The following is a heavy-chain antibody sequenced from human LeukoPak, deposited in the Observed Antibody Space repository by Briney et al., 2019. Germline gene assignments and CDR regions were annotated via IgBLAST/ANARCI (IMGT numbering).Heavy chain of an antibody. CDR1: GFTFSNDW. CDR2: IKSKIDGGAR. V-gene: IGHV3-15*07. CDR3: TTGGNVLVSDTRAFDI. Sequence: AGGSLRLSCAASGFTFSNDWMNWVGQAPGKGLEWVGRIKSKIDGGARDYAEFVKGKFTISKDDAKETLNMKRNSLKSEEKEVYYCTTGGNVLVSDTRAFDIWGQGTLVTVSS. J-gene: IGHJ3*02. D-gene: IGHD2-15*01.